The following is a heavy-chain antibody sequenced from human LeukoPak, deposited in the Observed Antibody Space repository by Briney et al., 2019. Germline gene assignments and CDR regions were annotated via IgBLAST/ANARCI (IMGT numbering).Heavy chain of an antibody. CDR3: ARAARGSYYPFDY. V-gene: IGHV1-69*04. J-gene: IGHJ4*02. CDR2: IIPILGIA. Sequence: SVKVSCKASGGTFSSYAISWVRQAPGQGLEWMGRIIPILGIANYAQKFQGRVTITADKSTSTAYTELSSLRSEDTAVYYCARAARGSYYPFDYWGQGTLVTVSS. CDR1: GGTFSSYA. D-gene: IGHD1-26*01.